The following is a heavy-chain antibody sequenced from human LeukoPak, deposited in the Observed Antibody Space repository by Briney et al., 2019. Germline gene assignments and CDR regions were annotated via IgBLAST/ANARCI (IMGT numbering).Heavy chain of an antibody. CDR1: GYTFSSYS. Sequence: ASVMVSCKTSGYTFSSYSMHWVRQAPGQGLEWMAIIDPSDGGRSYAQKFQGRVTMTSDTSASTVYMELRSLRSEGTAVYYCARGATDYFYMDVWGKGTTVSVSS. J-gene: IGHJ6*03. CDR2: IDPSDGGR. V-gene: IGHV1-46*01. CDR3: ARGATDYFYMDV.